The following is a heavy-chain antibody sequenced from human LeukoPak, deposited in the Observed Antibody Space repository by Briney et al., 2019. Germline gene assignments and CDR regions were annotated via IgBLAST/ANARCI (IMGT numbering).Heavy chain of an antibody. V-gene: IGHV3-33*01. CDR1: GFTFSNYG. CDR3: ARDADYGSGSFDY. CDR2: IWYDGSKK. J-gene: IGHJ4*02. Sequence: PGGSLRLSCAASGFTFSNYGIHWVRQAPGKGLEWVAVIWYDGSKKYYADSVKGRFTISRDDSKNTLYLQMNSLRAEDTAVYYCARDADYGSGSFDYWGQGTLVTVSS. D-gene: IGHD3-10*01.